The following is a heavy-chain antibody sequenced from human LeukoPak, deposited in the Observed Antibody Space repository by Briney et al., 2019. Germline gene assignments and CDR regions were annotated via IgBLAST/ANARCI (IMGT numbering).Heavy chain of an antibody. CDR1: GFTFSTFG. CDR2: IWYDGSNK. CDR3: ARDCDGENYFDY. V-gene: IGHV3-33*01. Sequence: GGSLRLSCAASGFTFSTFGMHWVRQAPGKGLEWVAVIWYDGSNKYYTESVKGRFTISRDNSKNTLYLQMNSLRAEDTAVYYCARDCDGENYFDYWGQGTLVTVSS. D-gene: IGHD3-10*01. J-gene: IGHJ4*02.